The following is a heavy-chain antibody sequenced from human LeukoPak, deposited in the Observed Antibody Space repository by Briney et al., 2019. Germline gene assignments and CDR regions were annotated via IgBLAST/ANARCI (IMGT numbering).Heavy chain of an antibody. CDR2: IYPGESDT. CDR1: GYSFTSYW. D-gene: IGHD3-9*01. V-gene: IGHV5-51*01. Sequence: GEPLNISCKGSGYSFTSYWIGCVRQTPRKRLEWMGIIYPGESDTRYSPSFQGHITISADKTISAAYLQGSSLKASHSAMYLCARRYYDILAGPGAFDIWGQGTMVTVSS. J-gene: IGHJ3*02. CDR3: ARRYYDILAGPGAFDI.